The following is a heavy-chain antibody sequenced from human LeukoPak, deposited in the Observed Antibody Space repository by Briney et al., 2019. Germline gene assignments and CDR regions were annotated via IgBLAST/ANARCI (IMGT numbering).Heavy chain of an antibody. V-gene: IGHV1-46*01. J-gene: IGHJ4*02. D-gene: IGHD2-2*01. CDR1: GYTFTSYY. CDR2: INPSGGST. Sequence: ASVKVSCKASGYTFTSYYMHWVRQAPGQGLGWMGIINPSGGSTSYAQKFQGRVTMTRDTSTSTVYMELSSLRSEDTAVYYCARDPASIVVVPEYYFDYWGQGTLVTVSS. CDR3: ARDPASIVVVPEYYFDY.